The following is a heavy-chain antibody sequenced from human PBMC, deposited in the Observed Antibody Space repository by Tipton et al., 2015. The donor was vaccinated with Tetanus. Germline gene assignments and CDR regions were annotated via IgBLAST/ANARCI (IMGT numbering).Heavy chain of an antibody. J-gene: IGHJ3*01. CDR3: ARRSYCTSSRCFDAFDL. V-gene: IGHV4-59*01. CDR1: GASMTKYY. CDR2: VFHSGST. Sequence: GLVKPSETLSLTCTVSGASMTKYYWSWIRQPPGKGLEWISYVFHSGSTNYNPSLKSRVTISMDTSKNQISLKLTSVTAADTAVYFCARRSYCTSSRCFDAFDLWGPGTRVTVSS. D-gene: IGHD2-8*01.